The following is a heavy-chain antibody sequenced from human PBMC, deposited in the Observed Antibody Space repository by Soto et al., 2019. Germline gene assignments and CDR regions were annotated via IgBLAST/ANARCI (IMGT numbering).Heavy chain of an antibody. D-gene: IGHD6-13*01. V-gene: IGHV3-21*01. J-gene: IGHJ4*02. CDR2: ISSSSSYI. CDR3: AREGGIAAAGRDY. Sequence: GGSLRLSCAASGFTFSSYSMNWVRQAPGKGLEWVSSISSSSSYIYYADPVKGRFTISRDNAKNSLYLQMNSLRAEDTAVYYCAREGGIAAAGRDYWGQGTLVTVSS. CDR1: GFTFSSYS.